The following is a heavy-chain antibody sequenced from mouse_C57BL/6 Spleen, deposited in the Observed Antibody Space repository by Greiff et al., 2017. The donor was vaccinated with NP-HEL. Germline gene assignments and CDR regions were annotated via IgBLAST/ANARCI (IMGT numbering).Heavy chain of an antibody. V-gene: IGHV1-82*01. CDR1: GYAFSSSW. CDR3: ASIYYFDC. CDR2: IYPGDGDT. Sequence: VKLMESGPELVKPGASVKISCKASGYAFSSSWMNWVKQRPGKGLEWIGRIYPGDGDTNYNGKFKGKATLTADKSSSTAYMQLSSLTSEDSAVYFCASIYYFDCWGQGTTLTVSS. J-gene: IGHJ2*01.